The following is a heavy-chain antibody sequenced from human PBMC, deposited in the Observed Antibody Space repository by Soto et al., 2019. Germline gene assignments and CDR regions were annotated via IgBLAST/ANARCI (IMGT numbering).Heavy chain of an antibody. V-gene: IGHV1-46*01. J-gene: IGHJ4*02. D-gene: IGHD3-3*01. CDR2: INPSGGST. CDR3: ARVYSGYYLGY. CDR1: GYTFTSYY. Sequence: ASVKVSCKASGYTFTSYYMHWVRQAPGQGLEWMGIINPSGGSTSYAQKFQGRVTVTRDTSTSTVYMELSRLRSEDTAVHSCARVYSGYYLGYWGQGTLVTVSS.